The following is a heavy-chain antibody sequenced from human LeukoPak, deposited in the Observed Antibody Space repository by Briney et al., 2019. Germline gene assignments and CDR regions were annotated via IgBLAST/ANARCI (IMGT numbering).Heavy chain of an antibody. V-gene: IGHV1-2*02. J-gene: IGHJ4*02. Sequence: ASVKVSFKASGYTFTGKFIHWVRQAPGQGLEWTGWIDPNSGGTDYAQKFRGRVTMTRDTSTSTAYMDLSSLISDDTAVYYCARDREGLAYFDYWGQGTLVTVSS. D-gene: IGHD3/OR15-3a*01. CDR1: GYTFTGKF. CDR2: IDPNSGGT. CDR3: ARDREGLAYFDY.